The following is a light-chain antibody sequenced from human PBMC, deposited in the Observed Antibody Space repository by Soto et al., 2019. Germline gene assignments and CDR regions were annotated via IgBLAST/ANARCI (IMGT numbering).Light chain of an antibody. CDR2: WPS. J-gene: IGKJ5*01. Sequence: DIVMTQSPDSLAVSLGEMAAINCKSRRSVLNRSNNKNYLAWYQQKPGQTPTLLIXWPSTRESGVPDRFSGSGSGTDFTLTISSLEHDVSATHYCQQRNIWHPVTFGQGTRLEIK. CDR3: QQRNIWHPVT. V-gene: IGKV4-1*01. CDR1: RSVLNRSNNKNY.